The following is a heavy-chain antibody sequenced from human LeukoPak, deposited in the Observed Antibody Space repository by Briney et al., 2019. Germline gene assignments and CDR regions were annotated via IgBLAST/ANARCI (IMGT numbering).Heavy chain of an antibody. Sequence: ASVKVSCKASGYTFTGYYMHWVRQAPGQGLEWVGWINPNSGGTNYAQKFQGRVTMTRDTSISTAYMELSRLRSDDTAVYYCARGSGVVVPAASYYGMDVWGQGTTVTVSS. CDR2: INPNSGGT. J-gene: IGHJ6*02. D-gene: IGHD2-2*01. V-gene: IGHV1-2*02. CDR3: ARGSGVVVPAASYYGMDV. CDR1: GYTFTGYY.